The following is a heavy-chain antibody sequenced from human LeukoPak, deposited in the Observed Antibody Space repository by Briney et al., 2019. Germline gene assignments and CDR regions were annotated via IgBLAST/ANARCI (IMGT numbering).Heavy chain of an antibody. Sequence: ASVKVSCKASGYIFTSYSIHWVRQAPGQGLEWMGIINPSGGSTSYAQKFQGRVTMVRDTSTSTVYMDLSSLRSEDTAVYYCAREGVAGFYYFDYWGQGTLVTVSS. CDR3: AREGVAGFYYFDY. J-gene: IGHJ4*02. V-gene: IGHV1-46*01. CDR1: GYIFTSYS. D-gene: IGHD6-19*01. CDR2: INPSGGST.